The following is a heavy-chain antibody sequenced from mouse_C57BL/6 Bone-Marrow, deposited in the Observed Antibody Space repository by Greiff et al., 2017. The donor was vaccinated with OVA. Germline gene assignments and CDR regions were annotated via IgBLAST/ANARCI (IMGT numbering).Heavy chain of an antibody. CDR1: GFTFSSYA. CDR2: ISDGGSYT. D-gene: IGHD1-1*01. CDR3: ARDPPPYYYGSSPWFAY. V-gene: IGHV5-4*01. J-gene: IGHJ3*01. Sequence: VESGGGLVKPGGSLKLSCAASGFTFSSYAMSWVRQTPEKRLEWVATISDGGSYTYYPDNVKGRFTISRDNAKNNLYLQMSHLKSEDTAMYYCARDPPPYYYGSSPWFAYWGQGTLVTVSA.